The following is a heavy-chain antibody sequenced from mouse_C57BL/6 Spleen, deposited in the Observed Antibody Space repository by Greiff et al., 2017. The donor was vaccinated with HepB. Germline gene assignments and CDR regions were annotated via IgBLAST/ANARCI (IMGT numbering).Heavy chain of an antibody. CDR3: TRGLFLWFAY. CDR1: GYTFTDYE. J-gene: IGHJ3*01. CDR2: IDPETGGT. D-gene: IGHD3-3*01. V-gene: IGHV1-15*01. Sequence: VQLQQSGAELVRPGASVTLSCKASGYTFTDYEMHWVKQTPVHGLEWIGAIDPETGGTAYNQKFKGKAILTADKSSSTAYMELRSLTSEDSAVYYCTRGLFLWFAYWGQGTLVTVSA.